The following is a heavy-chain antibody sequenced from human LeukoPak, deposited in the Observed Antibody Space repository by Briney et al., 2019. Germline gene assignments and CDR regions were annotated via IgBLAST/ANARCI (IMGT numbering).Heavy chain of an antibody. CDR3: ARLSGNYYGGFYFGY. D-gene: IGHD1-26*01. J-gene: IGHJ4*02. CDR2: VNPIFGTT. CDR1: GVTFSRFT. V-gene: IGHV1-69*06. Sequence: ASVKVSCKASGVTFSRFTISWVRQAPGQGLEWMGGVNPIFGTTNYAQKFQGRVTITADKSTSTAYMELSSLRSEDTAVYYCARLSGNYYGGFYFGYWGQGTLVTVSS.